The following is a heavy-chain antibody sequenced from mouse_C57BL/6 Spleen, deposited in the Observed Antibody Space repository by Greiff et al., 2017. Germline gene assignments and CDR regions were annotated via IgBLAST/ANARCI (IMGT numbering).Heavy chain of an antibody. J-gene: IGHJ4*01. CDR2: FTMYRDAT. CDR1: YFAFMASA. Sequence: LQQSGAELVRPGSSVKLSCKDSYFAFMASAMHWVKQRPGHGLEWIGSFTMYRDATEYSEHFKGKATLTANTSSSTAYLELSSLTSEDSAVYYCARGGGHYDHAMDYWGQGTSVTVSS. D-gene: IGHD2-4*01. V-gene: IGHV1-49*01. CDR3: ARGGGHYDHAMDY.